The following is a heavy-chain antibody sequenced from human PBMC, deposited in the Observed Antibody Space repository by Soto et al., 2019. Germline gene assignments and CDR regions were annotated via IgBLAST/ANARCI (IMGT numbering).Heavy chain of an antibody. J-gene: IGHJ4*02. CDR2: VFSGGT. D-gene: IGHD3-16*01. CDR3: ASYRGALYFES. Sequence: ASESLSLACSVYGRSIGRIYWIWIRQSPEKGLEWLGYVFSGGTDSNPSLGGRVSMSVETSKNQCTLKFTSVTVADRAVYYCASYRGALYFESWGPGILVTVSS. CDR1: GRSIGRIY. V-gene: IGHV4-59*01.